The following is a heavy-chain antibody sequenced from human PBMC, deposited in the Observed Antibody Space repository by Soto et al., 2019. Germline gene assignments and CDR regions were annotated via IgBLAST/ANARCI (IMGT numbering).Heavy chain of an antibody. V-gene: IGHV3-74*01. CDR1: GFTFSSYW. CDR3: TSDFFFSLGEDRFVHCGLGTLFTDS. D-gene: IGHD3-16*01. J-gene: IGHJ5*01. CDR2: INSDGGST. Sequence: GGSLRLSCAAAGFTFSSYWMHWVRQTPGKGLVWVSRINSDGGSTSYADSVKGRFTISRDNAKNTLYLQMNSLRAEDTAVYYCTSDFFFSLGEDRFVHCGLGTLFTDS.